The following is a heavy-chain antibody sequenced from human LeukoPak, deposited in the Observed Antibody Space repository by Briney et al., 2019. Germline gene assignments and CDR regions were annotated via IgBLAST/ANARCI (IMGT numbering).Heavy chain of an antibody. Sequence: SETLSLTCTVSGGSISSGSYYWSWIRQPAGKGLEWIGRIYTGGSTNYNPSLKSRVTISVDTSKNQFSLKLSSVTAADTAVYYCARGRWYCSSTSCYTHWFDPWGQGTLVTVSS. CDR3: ARGRWYCSSTSCYTHWFDP. D-gene: IGHD2-2*02. V-gene: IGHV4-61*02. CDR2: IYTGGST. J-gene: IGHJ5*02. CDR1: GGSISSGSYY.